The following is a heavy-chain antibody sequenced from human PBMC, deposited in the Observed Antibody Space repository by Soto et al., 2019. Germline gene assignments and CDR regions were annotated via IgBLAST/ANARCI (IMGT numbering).Heavy chain of an antibody. CDR3: ASTLSYYYGMDV. Sequence: GESLKISCKGSGYSFTSYWISWVRQMPGKGLEWMGRIDPSDSYTNYSPSFQGHVTISADKSISTAYLQWSSLKASDTATYYCASTLSYYYGMDVWGQGTTVTVSS. CDR1: GYSFTSYW. CDR2: IDPSDSYT. J-gene: IGHJ6*02. V-gene: IGHV5-10-1*01.